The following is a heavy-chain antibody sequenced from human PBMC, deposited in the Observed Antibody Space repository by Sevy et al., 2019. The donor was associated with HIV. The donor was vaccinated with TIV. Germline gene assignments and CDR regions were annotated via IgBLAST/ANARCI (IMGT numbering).Heavy chain of an antibody. V-gene: IGHV3-30*04. J-gene: IGHJ6*02. Sequence: GGSLRLSCAASGFTFSIYVMHWVRQAPGKGLEWVAVMSYDGSNKDYADSVRGRFTITRDNSKNTLYLQMNSLRGEDTAVYYCGGPDVGNYYGMDVWGQGTTVTVSS. CDR3: GGPDVGNYYGMDV. CDR1: GFTFSIYV. CDR2: MSYDGSNK. D-gene: IGHD3-10*01.